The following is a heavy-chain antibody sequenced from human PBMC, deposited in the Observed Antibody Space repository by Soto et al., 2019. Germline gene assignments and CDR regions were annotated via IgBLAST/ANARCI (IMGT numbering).Heavy chain of an antibody. CDR1: GGSISSGGYY. J-gene: IGHJ4*02. CDR3: AATYSSSSPFFDY. Sequence: SETLSLTCTVSGGSISSGGYYWSWIRQHPGKGLEWIGYIYYSGSTYYNPSLKSRVTISVDTSKKQFSLKLSSVTAADTAVYYCAATYSSSSPFFDYWGQGTLVTVSS. D-gene: IGHD6-6*01. V-gene: IGHV4-31*03. CDR2: IYYSGST.